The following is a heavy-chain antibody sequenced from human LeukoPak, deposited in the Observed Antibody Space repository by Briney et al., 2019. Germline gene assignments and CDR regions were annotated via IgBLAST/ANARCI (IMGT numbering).Heavy chain of an antibody. Sequence: GGSLRLSCAASGFTFSKYWMTWVRQAAGRGLEWVASLKADGSEKFYVDFVTGRFSISRDNAKNSLYLQMDSVRGEDTAVYFCARRDSGQSGGPTTPDYWGQGTLVTVSS. CDR1: GFTFSKYW. J-gene: IGHJ4*02. CDR2: LKADGSEK. D-gene: IGHD6-19*01. V-gene: IGHV3-7*01. CDR3: ARRDSGQSGGPTTPDY.